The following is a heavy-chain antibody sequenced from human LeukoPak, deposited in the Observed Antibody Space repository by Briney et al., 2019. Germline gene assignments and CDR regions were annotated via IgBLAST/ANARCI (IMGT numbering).Heavy chain of an antibody. Sequence: PSETLSLTCAVYGGSFSGYYWSWIRQPPGKGLEWIGEINHSGSTNYNPSLKSRVTISVDTSKNQFSLKLSSVTAADTAVYYCARGLERFYYYYMDVWGKGTTVTVSS. D-gene: IGHD5-24*01. CDR1: GGSFSGYY. CDR2: INHSGST. V-gene: IGHV4-34*01. J-gene: IGHJ6*03. CDR3: ARGLERFYYYYMDV.